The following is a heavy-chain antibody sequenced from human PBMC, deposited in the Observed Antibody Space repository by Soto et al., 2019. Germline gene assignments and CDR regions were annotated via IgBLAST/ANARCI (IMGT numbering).Heavy chain of an antibody. CDR1: GGSINYSY. D-gene: IGHD4-17*01. CDR2: ISYTGSA. J-gene: IGHJ6*02. V-gene: IGHV4-59*01. Sequence: PSETLSLTCTVSGGSINYSYWTWIRQPPGKGLEWIGYISYTGSANYNASLKSRLTISVDTSKNQFSLKLSSVTAADTALYYCARVNYGDYYYGMDVWGQGTTVTDSS. CDR3: ARVNYGDYYYGMDV.